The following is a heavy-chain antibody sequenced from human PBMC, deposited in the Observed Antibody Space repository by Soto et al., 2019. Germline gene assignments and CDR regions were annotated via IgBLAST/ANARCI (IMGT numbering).Heavy chain of an antibody. V-gene: IGHV4-31*03. Sequence: SETLSLTCTFSGGSISSGGYYWSWIRQHPGKGLEWIGYIYYKGSTYYNTSLKSRVTISVDTSKKQYSLKLSSVTASDTAVYYCARLVEDSSGWYVDYWGQGTLVTVSS. D-gene: IGHD6-19*01. CDR2: IYYKGST. CDR3: ARLVEDSSGWYVDY. J-gene: IGHJ4*02. CDR1: GGSISSGGYY.